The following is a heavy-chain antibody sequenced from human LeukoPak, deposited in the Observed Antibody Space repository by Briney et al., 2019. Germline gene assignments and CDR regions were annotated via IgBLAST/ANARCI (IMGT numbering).Heavy chain of an antibody. J-gene: IGHJ4*02. CDR3: ARVSSGWSTDYYFDY. Sequence: PSETLSLTCTVSGGSISSYYWSWLRQPPGKGLEWIGYIYYSGSTNYNPSLKSRVTISVDTSKDQFSLKLSSVTAADTAVYYCARVSSGWSTDYYFDYWGQGTLVTVSS. V-gene: IGHV4-59*01. D-gene: IGHD6-19*01. CDR1: GGSISSYY. CDR2: IYYSGST.